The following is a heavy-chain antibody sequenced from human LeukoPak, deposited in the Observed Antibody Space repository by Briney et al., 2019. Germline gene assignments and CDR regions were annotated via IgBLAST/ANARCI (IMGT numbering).Heavy chain of an antibody. V-gene: IGHV4-34*01. CDR1: GGSFSGYY. CDR3: ARKYCSGGSCQLHYFDY. CDR2: INHSGST. D-gene: IGHD2-15*01. J-gene: IGHJ4*02. Sequence: SETLSLTCAVYGGSFSGYYWSWIRQPPGKGMEWIGEINHSGSTNYNPSLKSRVTISVDTSKNQFSLNLSSVTAADTAVYYFARKYCSGGSCQLHYFDYWGQGTLVTVSS.